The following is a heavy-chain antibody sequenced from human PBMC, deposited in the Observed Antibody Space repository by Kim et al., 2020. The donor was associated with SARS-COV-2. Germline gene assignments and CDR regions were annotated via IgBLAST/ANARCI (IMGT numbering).Heavy chain of an antibody. D-gene: IGHD5-18*01. J-gene: IGHJ4*02. Sequence: SETLSLTCAVYGGSFSGYYWSWIRQPPGKGLEWIGEINHSGSTNYNPSLKSRVTISVDTSKNQFSLKLSSVTAADTAVYYCARGRWIQLWLFYAYWGQGTLVTVSS. V-gene: IGHV4-34*01. CDR1: GGSFSGYY. CDR3: ARGRWIQLWLFYAY. CDR2: INHSGST.